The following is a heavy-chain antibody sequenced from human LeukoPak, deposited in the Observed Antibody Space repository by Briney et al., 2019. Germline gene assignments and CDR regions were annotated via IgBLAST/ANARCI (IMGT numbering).Heavy chain of an antibody. CDR2: ISSSGSTI. D-gene: IGHD1-26*01. CDR3: ARDLSRRVGARTFDC. Sequence: GGSLRLSCAASGFTFSDYYMSWIRQAPGKGLEWVSYISSSGSTIYYADSVKGRFTITRDNAKNSLYLQMNSLRAEDTAVYYCARDLSRRVGARTFDCWGQGTLVTVSS. CDR1: GFTFSDYY. J-gene: IGHJ4*02. V-gene: IGHV3-11*04.